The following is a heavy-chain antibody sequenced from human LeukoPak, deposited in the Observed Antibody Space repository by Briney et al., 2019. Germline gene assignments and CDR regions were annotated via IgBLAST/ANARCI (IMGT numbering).Heavy chain of an antibody. V-gene: IGHV3-66*01. J-gene: IGHJ4*02. Sequence: PGGSLRLSCAASGFTVSSNFLSWVRQPPGKGLEWVSDIYSGYSTYYADSVKGRFTISRDNSKNTLYLHMNSLRAEDTAVYYCARGGDGYNFSFDYWGQGTLVTVSS. CDR2: IYSGYST. CDR3: ARGGDGYNFSFDY. CDR1: GFTVSSNF. D-gene: IGHD5-24*01.